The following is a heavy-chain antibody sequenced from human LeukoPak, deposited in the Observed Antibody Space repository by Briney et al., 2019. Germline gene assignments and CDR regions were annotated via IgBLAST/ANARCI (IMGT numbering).Heavy chain of an antibody. CDR3: AKEEWGFGEFPLFMDV. CDR2: FSGSGGST. CDR1: GLTVSGYG. D-gene: IGHD3-10*01. V-gene: IGHV3-23*01. J-gene: IGHJ6*03. Sequence: PGGPLRLSWEASGLTVSGYGMGWVRQAPGKGRGWVSAFSGSGGSTYYADSVKGRFTISRDKSKNTLYLQMNSLRAEDTVVYYCAKEEWGFGEFPLFMDVWGKGTTVTISS.